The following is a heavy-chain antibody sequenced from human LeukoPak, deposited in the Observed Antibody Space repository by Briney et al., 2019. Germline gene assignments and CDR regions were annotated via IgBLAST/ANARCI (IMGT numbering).Heavy chain of an antibody. CDR3: AKDLGSSGWYDFDY. CDR2: IRYDGSNK. D-gene: IGHD6-19*01. Sequence: GGSLRLSCAASGFTFSSYGMHWVRQAPGKGLEWVAFIRYDGSNKYYADSVKGRFTISRDNSKNTLYLQMNSLRAEDTAVYYCAKDLGSSGWYDFDYWGQGTLVTVSS. V-gene: IGHV3-30*02. J-gene: IGHJ4*02. CDR1: GFTFSSYG.